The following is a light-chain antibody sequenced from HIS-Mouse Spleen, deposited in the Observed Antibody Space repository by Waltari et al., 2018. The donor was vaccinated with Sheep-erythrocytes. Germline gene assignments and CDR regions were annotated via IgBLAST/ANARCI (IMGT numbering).Light chain of an antibody. CDR2: EAS. CDR3: CSYAGSSTPWV. Sequence: QSALTQPASVSGSPGQSITISCTGTSSDVGRYNLVSWYQQHPGKAPKLMIYEASKRPSGVSNRFSGSKSGNTASLTISGLQAEDEADYYCCSYAGSSTPWVFGGGTKLTVL. V-gene: IGLV2-23*01. J-gene: IGLJ3*02. CDR1: SSDVGRYNL.